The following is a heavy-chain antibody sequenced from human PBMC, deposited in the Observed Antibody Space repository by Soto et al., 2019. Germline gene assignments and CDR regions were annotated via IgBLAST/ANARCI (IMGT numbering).Heavy chain of an antibody. Sequence: QVQLVQSGAEVKKPGASVKVSCKASGYTFSNYGIGWVRQAPGQGLEWMGWISPYNGNTNYAQKVQGRVTMTTDTSTSHAYMELRSLRSDATAVYYCARGGADCRGGSCSPNWFDPWGQGTLVTVSS. CDR3: ARGGADCRGGSCSPNWFDP. D-gene: IGHD2-15*01. CDR2: ISPYNGNT. CDR1: GYTFSNYG. V-gene: IGHV1-18*01. J-gene: IGHJ5*02.